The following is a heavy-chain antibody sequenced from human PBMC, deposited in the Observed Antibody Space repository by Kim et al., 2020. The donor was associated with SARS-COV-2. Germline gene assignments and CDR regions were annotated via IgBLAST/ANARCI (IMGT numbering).Heavy chain of an antibody. J-gene: IGHJ4*02. CDR2: ISGAGTT. D-gene: IGHD6-25*01. CDR3: ATMHGLFDY. CDR1: GFTFSSNS. Sequence: GGSLRLSCAASGFTFSSNSLSWVRQAPGKGLEWVSAISGAGTTYYTDSVKGRFTITRDNDTNTVFLQMNSLRTDDTAVYYCATMHGLFDYWCQGTLVTVSS. V-gene: IGHV3-23*01.